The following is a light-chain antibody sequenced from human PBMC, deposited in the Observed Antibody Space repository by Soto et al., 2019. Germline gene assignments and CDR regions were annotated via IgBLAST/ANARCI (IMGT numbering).Light chain of an antibody. V-gene: IGKV3-20*01. J-gene: IGKJ1*01. CDR3: QQYISSPLT. CDR1: QSVDNY. CDR2: GAS. Sequence: SQSVDNYLAWYQQKPGQAPRLVIYGASNRATGIPDRFSASGSGTDFTLTISRLEPEDFAVYYCQQYISSPLTFGQGTNVDIK.